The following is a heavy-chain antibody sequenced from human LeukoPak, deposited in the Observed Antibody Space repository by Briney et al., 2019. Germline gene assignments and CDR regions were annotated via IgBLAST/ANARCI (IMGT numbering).Heavy chain of an antibody. CDR2: ISSSSSYI. D-gene: IGHD5-18*01. J-gene: IGHJ5*02. CDR3: AREAEVDTAMVTGWFDP. V-gene: IGHV3-21*01. CDR1: GFAFRSYG. Sequence: GGSLRLSCAASGFAFRSYGMTWVRQAPGKGLEWVSSISSSSSYIYYADSVKGRFTISRDNAKNSLYLQMNSLRAEDTAVYYCAREAEVDTAMVTGWFDPWGQGTLVTVSS.